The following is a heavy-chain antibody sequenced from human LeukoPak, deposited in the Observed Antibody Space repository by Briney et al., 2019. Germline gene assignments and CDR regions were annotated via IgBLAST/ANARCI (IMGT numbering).Heavy chain of an antibody. CDR3: ARQGYHDAFDI. CDR1: GYSISSGYY. J-gene: IGHJ3*02. V-gene: IGHV4-38-2*02. Sequence: SETLSLTCTVSGYSISSGYYWSWIRQPPGKGLEWIGSIYYSGSTYYNPSLKSRVTISVDTSKNQFSLKLSSVTAADTAVYYCARQGYHDAFDIWGQGTMVAVSS. D-gene: IGHD3-16*02. CDR2: IYYSGST.